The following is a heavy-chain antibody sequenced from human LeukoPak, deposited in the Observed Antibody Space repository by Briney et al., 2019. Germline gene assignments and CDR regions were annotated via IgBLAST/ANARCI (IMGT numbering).Heavy chain of an antibody. V-gene: IGHV3-74*01. D-gene: IGHD6-19*01. Sequence: GGSLRLSCAASGFTFRSYWMYWVRQAPGKGLVWVSRITSDGSTTTYADSVKGRFTISRDNAKDTLYLQMNSLRAEDTAVCYCARYSSGWSFDYWGQGTLVTVSS. CDR2: ITSDGSTT. J-gene: IGHJ4*02. CDR3: ARYSSGWSFDY. CDR1: GFTFRSYW.